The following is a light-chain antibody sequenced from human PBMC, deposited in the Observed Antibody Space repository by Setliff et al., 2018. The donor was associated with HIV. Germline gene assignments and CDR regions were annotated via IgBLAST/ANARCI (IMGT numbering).Light chain of an antibody. V-gene: IGLV2-14*01. J-gene: IGLJ1*01. CDR1: ISDVGGYNY. Sequence: QSALTQPASVSGSPGQSITLSCTGTISDVGGYNYVSWYQHHPGKAPKLLIYEVSNRPSWVSNRFSGSKSGNTASLTISGLQPEDEADYFCSSYTSSSTRVFGTGTKVTVL. CDR2: EVS. CDR3: SSYTSSSTRV.